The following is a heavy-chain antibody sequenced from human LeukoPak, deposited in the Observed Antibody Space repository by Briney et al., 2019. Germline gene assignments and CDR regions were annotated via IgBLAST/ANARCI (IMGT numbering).Heavy chain of an antibody. V-gene: IGHV3-74*01. CDR2: IRGDENEI. J-gene: IGHJ3*02. D-gene: IGHD3-10*01. CDR3: AKGNNYYASGSLHDPFDM. CDR1: GFPFSSHW. Sequence: GGSLRLPCEASGFPFSSHWMRGVRQFPGKGLVWVARIRGDENEIDYADSVKGRFTVSRDNAKNSLYLQMNSLRPEDMALYYCAKGNNYYASGSLHDPFDMWGQGTMVTVSS.